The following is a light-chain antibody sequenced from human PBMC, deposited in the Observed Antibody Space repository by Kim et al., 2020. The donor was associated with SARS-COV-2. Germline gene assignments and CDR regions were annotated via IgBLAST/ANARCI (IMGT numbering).Light chain of an antibody. CDR3: MQGTHWPFT. Sequence: PSSISCRSSQSLVYSDGNTYLNWFLQRPGQSPRRLIYKVSNRASGVPDRFTGSWSGTDFTLQISMVEAEDVGIYYCMQGTHWPFTFGPGTKVDIK. J-gene: IGKJ3*01. V-gene: IGKV2-30*01. CDR1: QSLVYSDGNTY. CDR2: KVS.